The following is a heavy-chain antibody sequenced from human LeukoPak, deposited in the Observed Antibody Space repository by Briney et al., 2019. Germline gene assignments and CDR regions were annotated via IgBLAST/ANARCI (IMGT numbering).Heavy chain of an antibody. CDR3: AKVGVYGDFDY. D-gene: IGHD4-17*01. J-gene: IGHJ4*02. CDR2: IIGSGGNA. V-gene: IGHV3-23*01. Sequence: GGSLRLSCATSGFSFNTYAMSWVRQAPGKGLEWVSTIIGSGGNAYYADSVKGRFTISTDNSKNTLYLQMNSLTVEDTAVYYCAKVGVYGDFDYWGQGTLVTVSS. CDR1: GFSFNTYA.